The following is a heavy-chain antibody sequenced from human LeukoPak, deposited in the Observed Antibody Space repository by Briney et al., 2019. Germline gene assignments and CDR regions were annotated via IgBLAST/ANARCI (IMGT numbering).Heavy chain of an antibody. CDR2: FDPEDGET. Sequence: GASVKVSCKVSGYTLTELSMHWVRQAPGKGLEWMGGFDPEDGETIYAQKLQGRVTMTTDTSTGTAYMELRSLRSDDTAVYYCARLGTMVRGVLNWFDPWGQGTLVTVSS. CDR1: GYTLTELS. V-gene: IGHV1-24*01. J-gene: IGHJ5*02. CDR3: ARLGTMVRGVLNWFDP. D-gene: IGHD3-10*01.